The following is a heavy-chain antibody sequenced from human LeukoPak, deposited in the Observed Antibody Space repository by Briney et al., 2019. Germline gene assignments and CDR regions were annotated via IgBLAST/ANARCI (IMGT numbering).Heavy chain of an antibody. Sequence: SETLSLTCTVSGGSISSSSYYWGWIHQPPGKELQWIASAYYSGRTNYSPSLKSRVTISVDTSEKQFSLQLNSVTAADTAVYYCARQGSAYYFDFWGQGLLVTVSS. CDR2: AYYSGRT. CDR1: GGSISSSSYY. V-gene: IGHV4-39*01. J-gene: IGHJ4*02. D-gene: IGHD2-15*01. CDR3: ARQGSAYYFDF.